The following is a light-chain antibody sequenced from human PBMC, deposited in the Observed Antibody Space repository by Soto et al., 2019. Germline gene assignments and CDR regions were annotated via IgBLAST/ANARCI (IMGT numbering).Light chain of an antibody. CDR1: QSVSSSY. V-gene: IGKV3-20*01. CDR2: GAS. CDR3: QQYGSSGWT. Sequence: EIVLTQSPGTLSLSPGERATLSCRASQSVSSSYLAWYQQKPGQAPRLLIYGASSRANGIPDRFSGSGSGTDFTLTISRLEPEDFAVYYWQQYGSSGWTFGQGTKVEIK. J-gene: IGKJ1*01.